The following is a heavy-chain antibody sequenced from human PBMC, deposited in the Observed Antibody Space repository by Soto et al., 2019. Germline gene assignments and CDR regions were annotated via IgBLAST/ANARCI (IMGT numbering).Heavy chain of an antibody. CDR2: ISYDGSNK. CDR3: ARDGVGVVVPAAMDARTTLRFDP. CDR1: GFTFSSYA. J-gene: IGHJ5*02. Sequence: GGSLRLSCAASGFTFSSYAMHWVRQAPGKGLEWVAVISYDGSNKYYADSVKGRFTIPRDNSKNTRYLQMNSLRAEDTAVYYCARDGVGVVVPAAMDARTTLRFDPWGQGTLVTVSS. V-gene: IGHV3-30-3*01. D-gene: IGHD2-2*01.